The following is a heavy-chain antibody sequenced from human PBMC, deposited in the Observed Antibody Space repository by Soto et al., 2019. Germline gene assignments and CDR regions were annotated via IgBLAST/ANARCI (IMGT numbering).Heavy chain of an antibody. CDR2: IWYDGSNK. V-gene: IGHV3-33*01. CDR1: GFPFSSYG. J-gene: IGHJ4*02. Sequence: GGSLRLSCAASGFPFSSYGMHWVRQAPGKGLDWVAVIWYDGSNKDYADSVKGRFTISRDNSKNTLFLQMNNLRVDDSAVYYCESSINWGQGTLVTVYS. CDR3: ESSIN.